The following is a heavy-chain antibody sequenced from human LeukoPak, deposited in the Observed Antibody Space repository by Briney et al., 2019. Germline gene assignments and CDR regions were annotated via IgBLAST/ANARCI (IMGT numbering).Heavy chain of an antibody. D-gene: IGHD3-10*01. J-gene: IGHJ5*02. CDR2: ISGSGDST. Sequence: GGSLRLSCAASGFTDGMTWVRQAPGKGLEWVSAISGSGDSTFYADSVKGRFTISRDNSKNTLYLQRNSLRAEDTAIYYCASLSGSGSNNWLEPWGQGTLVTVSS. V-gene: IGHV3-23*01. CDR3: ASLSGSGSNNWLEP. CDR1: GFTDG.